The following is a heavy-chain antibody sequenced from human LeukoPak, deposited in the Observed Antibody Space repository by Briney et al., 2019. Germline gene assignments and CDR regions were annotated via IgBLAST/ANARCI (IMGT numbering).Heavy chain of an antibody. CDR1: GYTFTSYY. Sequence: ASVKVSCKASGYTFTSYYMHWVRQAPGQGLEWMGIINPSGGSTSYAQKFQGRVTMTRDTSTSTVYMELSSLRSEDTAVYYCARDGPDLLRYFDWFMYYFDYWGQGTLVTVSS. D-gene: IGHD3-9*01. V-gene: IGHV1-46*01. CDR3: ARDGPDLLRYFDWFMYYFDY. J-gene: IGHJ4*02. CDR2: INPSGGST.